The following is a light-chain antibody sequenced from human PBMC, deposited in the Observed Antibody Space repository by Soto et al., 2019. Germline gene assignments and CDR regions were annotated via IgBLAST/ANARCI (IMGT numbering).Light chain of an antibody. CDR3: QSYDTTLSGVI. Sequence: QSVLTQTPSVSGAPGQKITMSCTGSSSNIGAGYDVHWYRQIPGAAPKLLIYGDNDRPSGVPDRFAASKSGTSASLAITGRQGEDEVNYYCQSYDTTLSGVIFGAGTKLTVL. J-gene: IGLJ2*01. CDR1: SSNIGAGYD. CDR2: GDN. V-gene: IGLV1-40*01.